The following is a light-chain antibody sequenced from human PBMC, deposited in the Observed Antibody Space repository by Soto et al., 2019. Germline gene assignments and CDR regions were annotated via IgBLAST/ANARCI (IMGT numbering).Light chain of an antibody. J-gene: IGKJ1*01. CDR1: QSVSTY. Sequence: EIVLTQSPATLSLSPGERATLSCRASQSVSTYLAWYQQKPGQAPRLLIYDASNRATGIPARFSGSGSGTDFTLTISSLETEDFAVYYCQQRINWPQTFGQGTKVEIK. V-gene: IGKV3-11*01. CDR2: DAS. CDR3: QQRINWPQT.